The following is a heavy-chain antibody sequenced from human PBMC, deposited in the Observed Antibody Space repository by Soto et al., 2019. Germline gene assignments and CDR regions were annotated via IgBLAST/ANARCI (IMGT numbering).Heavy chain of an antibody. V-gene: IGHV1-2*04. J-gene: IGHJ4*02. CDR2: INPNSGGT. D-gene: IGHD6-13*01. CDR3: AKEIAEKGYFFDY. Sequence: SEASGYAITGSSRRWPRHAPGQGLEWMGWINPNSGGTNYAQKFQGWVTMTRDTSISTAYMELSRLRSDDTAVFYCAKEIAEKGYFFDYLVQGTLVTGSS. CDR1: GYAITGSS.